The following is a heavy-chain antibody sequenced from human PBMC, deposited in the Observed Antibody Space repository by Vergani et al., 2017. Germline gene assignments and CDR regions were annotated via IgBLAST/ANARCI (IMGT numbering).Heavy chain of an antibody. CDR2: IWYDGSNK. Sequence: QVQLQESGPGLVKPSETLSLTCTVSGGSISSYYWSWIRQPPGKGLEWVAVIWYDGSNKYYADSVQGRFTISRDNSKNTLYLQMNSLTAEDTAVYYCASDRVVVVPAAPRYYYYYYGMDVWGQGTTVTVSS. V-gene: IGHV3-33*08. D-gene: IGHD2-2*01. CDR3: ASDRVVVVPAAPRYYYYYYGMDV. CDR1: GGSISSYY. J-gene: IGHJ6*02.